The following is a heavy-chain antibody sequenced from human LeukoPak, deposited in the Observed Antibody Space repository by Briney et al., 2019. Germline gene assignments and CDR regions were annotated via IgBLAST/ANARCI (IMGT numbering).Heavy chain of an antibody. CDR3: ARGEVGAVSPCAFDI. CDR2: IYHSGST. V-gene: IGHV4-30-2*01. CDR1: GGSISSGGYS. D-gene: IGHD1-26*01. J-gene: IGHJ3*02. Sequence: KPSETLSLTCAVSGGSISSGGYSWSWIRQPPGKGLEWIGYIYHSGSTYYNPSLKSRVTISVDTSKNQFSLKLSSVTAADTAVYYCARGEVGAVSPCAFDIWGQGTMVTVSS.